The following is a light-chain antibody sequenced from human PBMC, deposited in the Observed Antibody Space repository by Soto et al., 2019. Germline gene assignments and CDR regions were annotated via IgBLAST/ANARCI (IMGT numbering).Light chain of an antibody. J-gene: IGKJ1*01. Sequence: DIQLTQSPSFLSASVGDRVIITCRASQGISSYLAWYQQKPGKAPKLLIYGASALQSGVPSRFSGSGSGTEFTLTISSLQPEDFASYYCQQLRTFGQGTKVEIK. CDR2: GAS. V-gene: IGKV1-9*01. CDR3: QQLRT. CDR1: QGISSY.